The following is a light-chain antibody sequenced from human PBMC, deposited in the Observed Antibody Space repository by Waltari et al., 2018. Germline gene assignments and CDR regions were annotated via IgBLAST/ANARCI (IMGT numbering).Light chain of an antibody. J-gene: IGLJ3*02. Sequence: QAVLTQPSSLSASPGASASLTCTLRSGINVGTYRIYWYQQKQGSPPQYLLRYKSDSDKQQGSGVPSRFSVSKDASANAGILLISGLQSEDEADYYCMIWHSSASWVFGGGTKLTVL. V-gene: IGLV5-45*03. CDR1: SGINVGTYR. CDR3: MIWHSSASWV. CDR2: YKSDSDK.